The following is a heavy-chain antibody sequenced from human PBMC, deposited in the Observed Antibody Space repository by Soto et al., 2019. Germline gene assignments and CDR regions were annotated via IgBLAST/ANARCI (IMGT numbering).Heavy chain of an antibody. J-gene: IGHJ4*02. CDR1: GFTFSSYA. D-gene: IGHD3-22*01. V-gene: IGHV3-30-3*01. Sequence: GSLRLSCAASGFTFSSYAMHWVRQAPGKGLEWVAVISYDGSNKYYADSVKGRFTISRDNSKNTLYLQMNSLRAEDTAVYYCARDYYDSSGYYPDYWGQGTLVTVSS. CDR2: ISYDGSNK. CDR3: ARDYYDSSGYYPDY.